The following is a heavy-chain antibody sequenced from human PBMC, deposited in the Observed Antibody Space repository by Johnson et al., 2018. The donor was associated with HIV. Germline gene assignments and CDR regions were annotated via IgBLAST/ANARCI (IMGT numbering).Heavy chain of an antibody. CDR2: IRSTATSYAT. J-gene: IGHJ3*02. CDR3: VRDGLHQLLDYGDYSDRIWAVGAMSAFDI. CDR1: GFTFSRSA. Sequence: VQLVESGGGLVKPGGSLLLSCASSGFTFSRSAMHWFRQASVNGLEWVGRIRSTATSYATAYAASVKGSLTLSRDASKNTASLQMNSLGAEDTAVYYCVRDGLHQLLDYGDYSDRIWAVGAMSAFDIWGQGTMVTVSS. D-gene: IGHD4-17*01. V-gene: IGHV3-73*01.